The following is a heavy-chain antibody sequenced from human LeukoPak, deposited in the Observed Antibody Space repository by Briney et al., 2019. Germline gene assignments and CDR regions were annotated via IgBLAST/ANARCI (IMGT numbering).Heavy chain of an antibody. Sequence: ASVKVSCTASGYTFTTYYIHWVRQAPGQGLEWMGIINPSGGNTNYARKFQGRVTMTRDTSTSTVYTELSSLRSEDTAMYYCAREEDGGYFDYWGQGTVVTVSS. V-gene: IGHV1-46*01. CDR3: AREEDGGYFDY. J-gene: IGHJ4*02. D-gene: IGHD2-15*01. CDR2: INPSGGNT. CDR1: GYTFTTYY.